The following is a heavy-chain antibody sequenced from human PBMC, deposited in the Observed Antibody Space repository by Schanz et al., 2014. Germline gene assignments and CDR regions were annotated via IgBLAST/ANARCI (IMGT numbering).Heavy chain of an antibody. CDR3: ARGREVVAKIFDV. CDR2: IVGGGGRT. Sequence: AQVVESGGGVVQPGRSLRLSCAASGFTFSGYAMSWVRQAPGKGLEWVSSIVGGGGRTYYADSVKGRFTISRDNSKNTLYLQMNSLRVEDTGVYYCARGREVVAKIFDVWGQGTMVTVSS. D-gene: IGHD3-22*01. CDR1: GFTFSGYA. J-gene: IGHJ3*01. V-gene: IGHV3-23*04.